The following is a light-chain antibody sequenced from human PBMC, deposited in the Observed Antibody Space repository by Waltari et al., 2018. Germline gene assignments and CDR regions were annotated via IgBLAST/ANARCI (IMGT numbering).Light chain of an antibody. V-gene: IGKV1-17*03. CDR2: GAS. CDR1: QDISNY. CDR3: LQHDSFPWT. Sequence: DIQVTQSTSAMSASVGARVTITCRASQDISNYLAWFQQRPGKVPKRLIYGASRLQDGVPSRFSGSGSGTEFTLTISSLQPEDFATYYCLQHDSFPWTFGQGTKVEF. J-gene: IGKJ1*01.